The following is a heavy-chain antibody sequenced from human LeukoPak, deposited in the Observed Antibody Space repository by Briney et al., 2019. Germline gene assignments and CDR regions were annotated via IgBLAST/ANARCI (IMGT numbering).Heavy chain of an antibody. Sequence: GGSLRLSCAASGFTFSSYSMNWVRQAPGKGLEWVSSISSSSSYIYYADSVKGRFTISRDNAKNSLYLQMNSLRAEDTAVNYCARDETYYYDSSGYGWFDPWGQGTLVTVSS. V-gene: IGHV3-21*01. CDR2: ISSSSSYI. J-gene: IGHJ5*02. D-gene: IGHD3-22*01. CDR3: ARDETYYYDSSGYGWFDP. CDR1: GFTFSSYS.